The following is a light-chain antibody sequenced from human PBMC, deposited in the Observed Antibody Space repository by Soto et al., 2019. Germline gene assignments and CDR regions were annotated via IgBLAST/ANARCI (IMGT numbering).Light chain of an antibody. CDR1: QSVSSY. J-gene: IGKJ2*01. V-gene: IGKV3-11*01. CDR2: DAS. CDR3: QQRSNWPPMYT. Sequence: EIVLTQSPATLSLSPGERATLSCRASQSVSSYLAWYQQKPGQAPRLLIYDASNRATGIPARFSGSGSGTDITLTISRLEPEDFAVYYCQQRSNWPPMYTFGQGPKLEIK.